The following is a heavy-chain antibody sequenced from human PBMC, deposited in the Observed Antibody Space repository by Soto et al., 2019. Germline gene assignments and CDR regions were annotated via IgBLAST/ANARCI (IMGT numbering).Heavy chain of an antibody. Sequence: PGESLKISCKGSGYSFTSYWIGWVRQMPGKGPEWMGIIYPGDSDTRYSPSFQGQVTISADKSISTAYLQWSSLKASDTAMYYCARHYCSSTSCYPVYYYYYGMDVWGQGTTVTVSS. CDR1: GYSFTSYW. D-gene: IGHD2-2*01. J-gene: IGHJ6*02. V-gene: IGHV5-51*01. CDR2: IYPGDSDT. CDR3: ARHYCSSTSCYPVYYYYYGMDV.